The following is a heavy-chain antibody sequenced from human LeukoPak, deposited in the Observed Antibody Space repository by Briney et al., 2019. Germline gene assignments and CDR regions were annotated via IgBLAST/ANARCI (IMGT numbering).Heavy chain of an antibody. CDR1: GGSISSSSYY. V-gene: IGHV4-39*01. Sequence: LSLTCTVSGGSISSSSYYWGWIRQPPGKGLEWIGSIYYSGSTYYNPSLKSRVTISVDTSKNQFSLKLSSVTAADTAVYYCARHASPLSQVDYWGQGTLVTVSS. CDR3: ARHASPLSQVDY. J-gene: IGHJ4*02. CDR2: IYYSGST.